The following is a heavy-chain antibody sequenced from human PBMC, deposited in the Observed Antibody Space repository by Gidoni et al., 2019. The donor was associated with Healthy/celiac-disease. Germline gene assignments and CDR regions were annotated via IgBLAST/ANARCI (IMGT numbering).Heavy chain of an antibody. D-gene: IGHD3-16*02. V-gene: IGHV4-39*07. CDR1: GGSISSSSYY. CDR3: AREGVSGWAYDYVWGSYRPGDAFDI. Sequence: QLQLQESGPGLVKPSATLSLTCTVSGGSISSSSYYWGWIRQPPGKGLEWIGSIYYSGSTYYNPSLKSRVTISVDTSKNQFSLKLSSGTAADTAVYDCAREGVSGWAYDYVWGSYRPGDAFDIWGQGTMVTVSS. J-gene: IGHJ3*02. CDR2: IYYSGST.